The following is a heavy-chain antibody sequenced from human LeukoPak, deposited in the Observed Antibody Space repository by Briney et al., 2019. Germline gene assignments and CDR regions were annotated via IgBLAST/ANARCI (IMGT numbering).Heavy chain of an antibody. Sequence: GESLKISCKGSGYTFTNYYIGWVRQMPGKGLEWMGIISPGDSEARYSPSFQGQVTISADKSISTAYLRWSSLKASDSAIYYCARRYCSSTSCNPYFFDFWGQGTPVTVSS. CDR3: ARRYCSSTSCNPYFFDF. V-gene: IGHV5-51*01. CDR2: ISPGDSEA. CDR1: GYTFTNYY. D-gene: IGHD2-2*01. J-gene: IGHJ4*02.